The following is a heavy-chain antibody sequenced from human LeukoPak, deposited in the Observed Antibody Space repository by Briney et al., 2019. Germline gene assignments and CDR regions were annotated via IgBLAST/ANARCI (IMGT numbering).Heavy chain of an antibody. CDR2: INPSGGST. CDR1: GYTFTSYY. J-gene: IGHJ4*02. D-gene: IGHD3-22*01. Sequence: WASVKVSCKASGYTFTSYYMHWVRQAPGQGLEWMGIINPSGGSTSYAQKFQGRVTMTRDTSTSTVYMELSSLRSEDTAVYYCARDQSYYDSSGPIDYWGRGTLVTVSS. CDR3: ARDQSYYDSSGPIDY. V-gene: IGHV1-46*03.